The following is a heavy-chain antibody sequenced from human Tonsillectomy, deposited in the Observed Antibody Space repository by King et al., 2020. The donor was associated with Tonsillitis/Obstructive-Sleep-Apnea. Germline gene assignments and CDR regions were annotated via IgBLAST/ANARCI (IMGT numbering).Heavy chain of an antibody. D-gene: IGHD3/OR15-3a*01. Sequence: QLVESGGGVVQPGRSLRLSCAASGFTFSSYGMHWVRQAPGKGLEWVAVIGYDGSNKYYADSVKGRFTISRDNSKNTLYLQMNSLRAEDTAVYYCARYDFWSGYHLAYWGQGTLVTVSS. CDR1: GFTFSSYG. J-gene: IGHJ4*02. CDR3: ARYDFWSGYHLAY. CDR2: IGYDGSNK. V-gene: IGHV3-33*01.